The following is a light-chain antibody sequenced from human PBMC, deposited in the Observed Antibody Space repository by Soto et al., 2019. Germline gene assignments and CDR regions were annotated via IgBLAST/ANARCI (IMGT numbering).Light chain of an antibody. CDR1: SSDVGAYDY. J-gene: IGLJ1*01. CDR3: SSFAGSNNFPYV. CDR2: EIN. Sequence: QSVLTQPPSASGSPGQSVTISCTETSSDVGAYDYVSWYQQHPGKAPKLMIYEINKRPSGVPDRFSGSKSGNTASLTVSGLQAEDEADYYCSSFAGSNNFPYVFGTGTKVTVL. V-gene: IGLV2-8*01.